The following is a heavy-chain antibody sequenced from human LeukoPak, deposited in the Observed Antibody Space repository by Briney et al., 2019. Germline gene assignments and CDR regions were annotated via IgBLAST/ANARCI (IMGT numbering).Heavy chain of an antibody. CDR1: GFKFEDYA. J-gene: IGHJ6*02. D-gene: IGHD3-10*01. V-gene: IGHV3-9*01. Sequence: PGGSLRLSCAASGFKFEDYAMHWVRQAPGKGLEWVSSITWSTFRIGYAASVEGRFTISRDNAKNSLYLQMNSLRAEDTALYYCAKDRSVWVADTQYYGMDVWGQGTTVTVSS. CDR2: ITWSTFRI. CDR3: AKDRSVWVADTQYYGMDV.